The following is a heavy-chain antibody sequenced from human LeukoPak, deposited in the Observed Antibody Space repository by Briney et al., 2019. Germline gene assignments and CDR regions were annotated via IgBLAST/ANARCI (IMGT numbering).Heavy chain of an antibody. Sequence: PSETLSLTCTVSGGLISGSHYYWARIRQPPGKGLEWIGMINYSGNRYYNPPLWSRVTISVDTSTNQFSLNVNSMTAADTAVYYCARGYDYWGQGTLVAVSS. CDR1: GGLISGSHYY. CDR2: INYSGNR. V-gene: IGHV4-39*01. J-gene: IGHJ4*02. D-gene: IGHD3-22*01. CDR3: ARGYDY.